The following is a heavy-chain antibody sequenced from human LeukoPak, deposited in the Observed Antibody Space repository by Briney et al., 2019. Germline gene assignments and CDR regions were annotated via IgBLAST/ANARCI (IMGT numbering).Heavy chain of an antibody. CDR3: ARDSGLAYCGGDCYSYFDY. CDR1: GYTFTSYY. V-gene: IGHV1-46*01. J-gene: IGHJ4*02. D-gene: IGHD2-21*02. CDR2: INPSGGST. Sequence: ASVKVSCKASGYTFTSYYMHWVRQAPGQGLEWMGIINPSGGSTSHAQKFQGRVTMTRDTSTSTVYMELSSLRSEDTAVYYCARDSGLAYCGGDCYSYFDYWGQGTLVTVSS.